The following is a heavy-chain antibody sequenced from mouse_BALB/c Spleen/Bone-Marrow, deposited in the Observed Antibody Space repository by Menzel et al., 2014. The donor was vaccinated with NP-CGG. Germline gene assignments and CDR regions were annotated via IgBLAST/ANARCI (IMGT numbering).Heavy chain of an antibody. J-gene: IGHJ2*01. CDR1: GYTFTGYW. D-gene: IGHD6-1*01. CDR2: INPSNGRT. CDR3: SREPSNWGYY. V-gene: IGHV1S81*02. Sequence: QAQLQHSGAELGKPGASVKLSCKASGYTFTGYWMHWVKQRPGQGLEWIGEINPSNGRTNYNEKFKSMATLTVDKSSSTAYMQLSSLTSEDSAVFYCSREPSNWGYYWGQRTTLTVSS.